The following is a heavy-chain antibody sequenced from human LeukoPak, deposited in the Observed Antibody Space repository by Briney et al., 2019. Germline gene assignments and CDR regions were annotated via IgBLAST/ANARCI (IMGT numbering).Heavy chain of an antibody. D-gene: IGHD3-22*01. CDR3: ARPQVYDSSGYYYGY. Sequence: ASLKVSCKASGYTSTSYDSNGVRQATGQGLEWMGWMNPNSGNTGYAQKFQGRVTMTRNTSISTAYMELSSLRSEDTAVYYCARPQVYDSSGYYYGYWGQGTLVTVSS. V-gene: IGHV1-8*01. J-gene: IGHJ4*02. CDR2: MNPNSGNT. CDR1: GYTSTSYD.